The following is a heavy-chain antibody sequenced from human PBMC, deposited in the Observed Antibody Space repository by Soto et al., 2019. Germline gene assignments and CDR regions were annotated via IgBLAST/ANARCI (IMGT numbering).Heavy chain of an antibody. V-gene: IGHV3-30-3*01. CDR2: ISYDGSNK. D-gene: IGHD5-12*01. J-gene: IGHJ6*02. Sequence: AGGSLRLSCAASGFTFSSYAMHWVRQAPGKGLEWVAVISYDGSNKYYAGSVKGRFTISRDNSKNTLYLQMNSLRAEDTAVYYCARERWLQPSYYYGMDVWGQGTTVTVSS. CDR1: GFTFSSYA. CDR3: ARERWLQPSYYYGMDV.